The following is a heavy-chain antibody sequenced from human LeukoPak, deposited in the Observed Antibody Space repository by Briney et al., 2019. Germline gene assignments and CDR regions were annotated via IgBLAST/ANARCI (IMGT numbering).Heavy chain of an antibody. D-gene: IGHD6-13*01. Sequence: AGSLRLSCAASGFIVSSNYMSWVRQAPGKGLEWVSVIYSGGSTFYADSVKGRFTISRDNSKNTLYLQMNSLRAEGTSMYYRERVNSLRYSSRWFIDYWGQGTLVPVSS. CDR1: GFIVSSNY. V-gene: IGHV3-66*01. CDR2: IYSGGST. CDR3: ERVNSLRYSSRWFIDY. J-gene: IGHJ4*02.